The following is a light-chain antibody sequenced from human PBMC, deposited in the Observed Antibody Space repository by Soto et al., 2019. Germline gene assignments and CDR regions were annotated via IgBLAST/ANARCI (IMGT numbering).Light chain of an antibody. J-gene: IGLJ2*01. CDR1: SSDVGGDNY. V-gene: IGLV2-11*01. CDR2: DVS. Sequence: QSALTQPRSVSGSPGQSVNISCTGTSSDVGGDNYVSWYQQHPGKAPKVMIYDVSKRPSGVPDRFSGSKSGNTASLTISGLQAEDDADYYCCSYEGRSVVFGEGTKLTVL. CDR3: CSYEGRSVV.